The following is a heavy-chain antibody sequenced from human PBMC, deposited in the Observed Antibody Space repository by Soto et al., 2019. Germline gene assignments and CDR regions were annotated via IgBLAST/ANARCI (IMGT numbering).Heavy chain of an antibody. Sequence: EVQLVESGGGLVKPGRSLRLSCTASGFTFGDYAMSWFRQAQGKGLEWEGFIRSKAYGGTTEYAASVKGRFTISRDDSKSIAYLQMNSLKTEDTAVYYCTRERDVLRYFDWLLPLVGYLGQGNLVTVSS. CDR3: TRERDVLRYFDWLLPLVGY. J-gene: IGHJ4*02. CDR2: IRSKAYGGTT. D-gene: IGHD3-9*01. CDR1: GFTFGDYA. V-gene: IGHV3-49*05.